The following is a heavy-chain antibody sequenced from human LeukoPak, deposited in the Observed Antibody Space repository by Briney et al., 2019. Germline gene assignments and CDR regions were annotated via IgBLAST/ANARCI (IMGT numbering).Heavy chain of an antibody. Sequence: PGGSLRLSCAASGFTVSSNYMSWVRQAPGKGLEWVSVIYSGGSTYYADSVKGRFTISRDNSKNTLYLQMNSLRAEDTAVYYCARIWRFPNWFDPWGQGTLVTVSS. J-gene: IGHJ5*02. V-gene: IGHV3-66*01. CDR2: IYSGGST. CDR3: ARIWRFPNWFDP. CDR1: GFTVSSNY. D-gene: IGHD2-21*01.